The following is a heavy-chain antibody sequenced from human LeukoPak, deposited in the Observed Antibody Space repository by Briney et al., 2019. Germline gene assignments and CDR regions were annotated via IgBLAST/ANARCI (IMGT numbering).Heavy chain of an antibody. J-gene: IGHJ6*02. V-gene: IGHV4-59*01. CDR3: ARATYHSDSSAYWVDV. CDR2: IYYREST. CDR1: GGSISSYY. D-gene: IGHD3-22*01. Sequence: KPSETLSLTCTVSGGSISSYYWSWIRQPPGKGMEWIGYIYYRESTNYNPSLKSRVTISVDTSKIQFTLKLSSVTAADTAVSYCARATYHSDSSAYWVDVWGQGTTVTVSS.